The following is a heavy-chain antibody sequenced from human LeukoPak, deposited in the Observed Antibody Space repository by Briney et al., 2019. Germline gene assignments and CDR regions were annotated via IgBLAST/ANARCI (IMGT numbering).Heavy chain of an antibody. CDR1: GFTFSSYA. J-gene: IGHJ1*01. V-gene: IGHV3-64D*09. Sequence: GSLRLSCSASGFTFSSYAMHWVRQAPGKGLEYVSAISSNGGSTYYADSVKGRFTISRDNSKNTLYLQMSSLRAEDTAVYYCVKGQRYYDSSGYYSIEYFQHWGQGTLVTVSS. CDR3: VKGQRYYDSSGYYSIEYFQH. D-gene: IGHD3-22*01. CDR2: ISSNGGST.